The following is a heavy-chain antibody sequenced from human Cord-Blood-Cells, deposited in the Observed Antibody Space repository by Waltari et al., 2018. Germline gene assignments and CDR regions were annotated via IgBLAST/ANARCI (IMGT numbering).Heavy chain of an antibody. Sequence: VQLQQWGAGLLKPSETLSHTCAVYGGSFRDYYWSWIRQPPGKGLEWIGEINHSGSTNYNPSLKSRVTISVDTSKNQLSLKLSSVTAADTAVYYCARFRKWVYWYFDLWGRGTLVTVSS. CDR3: ARFRKWVYWYFDL. J-gene: IGHJ2*01. D-gene: IGHD2-8*01. CDR1: GGSFRDYY. V-gene: IGHV4-34*01. CDR2: INHSGST.